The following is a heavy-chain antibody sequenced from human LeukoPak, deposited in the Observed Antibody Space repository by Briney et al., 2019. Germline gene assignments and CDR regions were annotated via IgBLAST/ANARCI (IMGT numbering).Heavy chain of an antibody. V-gene: IGHV3-23*01. J-gene: IGHJ4*02. CDR2: ISGSGGST. D-gene: IGHD5-18*01. CDR1: GFTFNNYA. CDR3: ATTIGGYNYGPSFDY. Sequence: GGSLRLSCAASGFTFNNYAMSWVRQAPGKGLEWVSVISGSGGSTHYADSVKGRFTISRDNSKNTLYLQMNSLRAEDTAVYYCATTIGGYNYGPSFDYWGQGTLVTVSS.